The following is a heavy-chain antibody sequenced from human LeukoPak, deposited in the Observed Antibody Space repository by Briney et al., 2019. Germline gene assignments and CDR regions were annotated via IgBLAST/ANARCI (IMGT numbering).Heavy chain of an antibody. V-gene: IGHV3-7*01. Sequence: GGSLRLSCEASGFTFTTYWMNWVRQAPGKGLEWVASIKPDGSEKYYVDSVKGRFTISRDNAKNSLYLQMNSLRAEDTAVYYCARGPSVPRLTDRFDYWGQGTLVTVSS. D-gene: IGHD4-11*01. CDR2: IKPDGSEK. J-gene: IGHJ4*02. CDR3: ARGPSVPRLTDRFDY. CDR1: GFTFTTYW.